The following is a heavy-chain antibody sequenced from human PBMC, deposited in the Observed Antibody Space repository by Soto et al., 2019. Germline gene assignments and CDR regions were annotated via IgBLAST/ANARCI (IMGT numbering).Heavy chain of an antibody. CDR1: GYTFTSYG. V-gene: IGHV1-18*01. CDR3: ARVYVCSSTSCLDFDY. J-gene: IGHJ4*02. Sequence: ASVKVSCKASGYTFTSYGISWVRQAPGQGLEWMGWISAYNGNTNYAQKLQGRVTMTTDTSTSTAYMELRSLRSDDTAVYYCARVYVCSSTSCLDFDYWGQGTLVTVSS. D-gene: IGHD2-2*01. CDR2: ISAYNGNT.